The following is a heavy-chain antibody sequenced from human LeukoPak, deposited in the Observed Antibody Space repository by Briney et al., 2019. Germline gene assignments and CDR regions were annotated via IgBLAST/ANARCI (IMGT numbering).Heavy chain of an antibody. Sequence: PSETLSLTCAVYGGSFSGYYWSWIRQPPGKGLEWIGEINHSGSTNYNPSLKSRVTISADTSKNQFSLKLSSVTAADTAVYYCASARSLGIWGQGTMVTVSS. J-gene: IGHJ3*02. V-gene: IGHV4-34*01. CDR1: GGSFSGYY. CDR3: ASARSLGI. CDR2: INHSGST.